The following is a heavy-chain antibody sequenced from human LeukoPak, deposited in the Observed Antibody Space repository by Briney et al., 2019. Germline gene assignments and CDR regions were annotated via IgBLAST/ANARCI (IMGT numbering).Heavy chain of an antibody. CDR2: ISSSSSYI. V-gene: IGHV3-21*01. CDR1: GFTFSSYS. CDR3: ARSLSQPYSYSSGWSPDY. D-gene: IGHD6-19*01. Sequence: GGSLRLSCAASGFTFSSYSMNWVRQAPGKGLEWVSSISSSSSYIYYADSVKGRFTISRDNAKNSLYLQMNSLRAEDTAVYYCARSLSQPYSYSSGWSPDYWGQGTLVTVSS. J-gene: IGHJ4*02.